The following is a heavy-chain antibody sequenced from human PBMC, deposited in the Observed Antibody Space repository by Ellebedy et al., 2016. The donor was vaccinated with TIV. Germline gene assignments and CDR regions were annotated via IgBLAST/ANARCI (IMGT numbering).Heavy chain of an antibody. V-gene: IGHV3-23*01. D-gene: IGHD1-26*01. CDR3: AKDPWGVGPAFDI. CDR2: FGVSGDTT. J-gene: IGHJ3*02. CDR1: GFTFSSSA. Sequence: GESLKISCAASGFTFSSSAMSWVRQAPGKGLEWVSGFGVSGDTTYYVDSVKGRFTISRDNSKNTLYLQIDSLRADDTAIYYCAKDPWGVGPAFDIWGQGTMVTVSS.